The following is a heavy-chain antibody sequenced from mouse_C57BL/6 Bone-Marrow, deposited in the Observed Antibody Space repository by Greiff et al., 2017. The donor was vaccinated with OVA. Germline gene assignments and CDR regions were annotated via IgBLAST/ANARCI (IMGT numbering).Heavy chain of an antibody. J-gene: IGHJ3*01. CDR2: IDPTRGGT. CDR3: AGETAQASWFAY. Sequence: QVQLQQPGAELVKPGASVKLSCKASGYTFTSYWMHWVKQRPGRGLEWIGRIDPTRGGTKYNEKFKSKATLTVDKPSSTAYMQLSSLTSEDSAVYYCAGETAQASWFAYWGQGTLVTVSA. CDR1: GYTFTSYW. V-gene: IGHV1-72*01. D-gene: IGHD3-2*02.